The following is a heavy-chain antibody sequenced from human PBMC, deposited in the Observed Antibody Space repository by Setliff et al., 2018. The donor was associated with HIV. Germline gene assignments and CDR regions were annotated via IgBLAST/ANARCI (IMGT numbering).Heavy chain of an antibody. V-gene: IGHV4-38-2*01. CDR1: GYSISTAYY. CDR2: VYHSGTT. Sequence: SETLSLTCAVSGYSISTAYYWGWIRQPPGKGLEWIGSVYHSGTTYYNPSLKSRVTISVDMSNNQFSLRVTSVTAADTAVYYCMRGRSITIFGVAYFDFWGQGTQVTVSS. D-gene: IGHD3-3*01. CDR3: MRGRSITIFGVAYFDF. J-gene: IGHJ4*02.